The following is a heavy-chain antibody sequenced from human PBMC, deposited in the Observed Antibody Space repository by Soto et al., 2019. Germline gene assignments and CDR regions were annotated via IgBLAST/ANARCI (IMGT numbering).Heavy chain of an antibody. D-gene: IGHD3-22*01. Sequence: WGSLRLSCAASGFTVSSNYMSWVRQAPGKGLEWVSVIYSGGSTYYADSVKCRFTISRDNSKNRMYLQMNSLRAEYTAVYYCARGSHYYDSSGYPDWYFDLWGRGTLVTVSS. CDR3: ARGSHYYDSSGYPDWYFDL. V-gene: IGHV3-53*01. CDR1: GFTVSSNY. J-gene: IGHJ2*01. CDR2: IYSGGST.